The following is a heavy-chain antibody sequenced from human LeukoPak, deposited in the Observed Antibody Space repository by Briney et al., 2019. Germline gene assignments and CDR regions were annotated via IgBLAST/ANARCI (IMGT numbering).Heavy chain of an antibody. CDR3: ARGSTRDKFDP. J-gene: IGHJ5*02. CDR2: IYYSGST. Sequence: SETLSLTCTVSGGSISNYYCSWIRQPPGKGLEWIGYIYYSGSTNYNPSLKSRVTISVDTSKNQFSLKLSSVTAADTAAYYCARGSTRDKFDPWGQGTLVTVSS. V-gene: IGHV4-59*01. D-gene: IGHD5-24*01. CDR1: GGSISNYY.